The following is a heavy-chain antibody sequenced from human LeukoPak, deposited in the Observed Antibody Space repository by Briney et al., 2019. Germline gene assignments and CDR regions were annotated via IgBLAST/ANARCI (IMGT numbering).Heavy chain of an antibody. CDR3: ARLGYSYGSEEYYFDY. D-gene: IGHD5-18*01. J-gene: IGHJ4*02. Sequence: SETLSLTCAVYGGSFSGYYWSWIRQPPGEGLEWIGEINHSGSTNYNPSLKSRVTISVDTSKNQFSLKLSSVTAADTAVYYCARLGYSYGSEEYYFDYWGQGTLVTVSS. V-gene: IGHV4-34*01. CDR2: INHSGST. CDR1: GGSFSGYY.